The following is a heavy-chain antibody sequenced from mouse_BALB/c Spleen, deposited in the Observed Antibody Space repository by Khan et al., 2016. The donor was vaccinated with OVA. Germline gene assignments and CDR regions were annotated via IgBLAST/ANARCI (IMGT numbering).Heavy chain of an antibody. CDR3: ARSTYRYAFVY. CDR2: IIYTGYT. D-gene: IGHD2-14*01. CDR1: GDSITSGY. Sequence: EVQLQESGPSLAKPSQTLSLTCSVTGDSITSGYWNWIRKFPGSKLEYMGYIIYTGYTYYNPSLKSRISITRHTSKNQYYLQLNSVTDEDTATYYCARSTYRYAFVYWGQGTLVTVSA. V-gene: IGHV3-8*02. J-gene: IGHJ3*01.